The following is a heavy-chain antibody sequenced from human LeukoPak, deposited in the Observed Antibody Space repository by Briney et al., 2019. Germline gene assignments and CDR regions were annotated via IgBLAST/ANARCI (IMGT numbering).Heavy chain of an antibody. CDR2: IKSETDGGTT. CDR3: TRRSSAAGRQYFDY. J-gene: IGHJ4*02. CDR1: GFTFSSAW. Sequence: GGSLRLSCAASGFTFSSAWMNWVRKAPGKGLEWVGRIKSETDGGTTDYAAPVKGTFTISRDDSENTLYLQMNSLKTEDTAVYYCTRRSSAAGRQYFDYWGQGTLVTVSS. V-gene: IGHV3-15*07. D-gene: IGHD6-13*01.